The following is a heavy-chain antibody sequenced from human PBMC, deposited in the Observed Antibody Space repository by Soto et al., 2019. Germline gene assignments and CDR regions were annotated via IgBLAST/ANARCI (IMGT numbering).Heavy chain of an antibody. D-gene: IGHD6-6*01. CDR3: ARDRVYSSSPSYDFDY. CDR2: IYYSGST. J-gene: IGHJ4*02. V-gene: IGHV4-30-4*01. Sequence: PSETLSLTCTVSGGSISSGDYYWSWIRQPPGKGLEWIGYIYYSGSTYYNPSLKSRVTISVDTSKNQFSLKLSSVTAADTAVYYCARDRVYSSSPSYDFDYWGQGXLVTVYS. CDR1: GGSISSGDYY.